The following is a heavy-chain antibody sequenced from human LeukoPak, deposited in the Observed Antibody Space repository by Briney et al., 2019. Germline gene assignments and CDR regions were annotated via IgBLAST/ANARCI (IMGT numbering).Heavy chain of an antibody. CDR1: GFTFSSYA. D-gene: IGHD5-18*01. V-gene: IGHV3-23*01. J-gene: IGHJ4*02. Sequence: GGSLRLSCAASGFTFSSYAMSWVRQAPGKGLEWVSAISGSGGSTYYADSVKGRFTISRDNSKNSLYLQMNSLRAEDTAVYYCARSRAKIQLWSYFDYWGQGTLVTVSS. CDR2: ISGSGGST. CDR3: ARSRAKIQLWSYFDY.